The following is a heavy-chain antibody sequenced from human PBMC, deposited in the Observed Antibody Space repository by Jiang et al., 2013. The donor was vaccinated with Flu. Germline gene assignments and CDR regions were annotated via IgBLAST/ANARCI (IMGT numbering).Heavy chain of an antibody. V-gene: IGHV3-23*04. CDR3: AKATQLYSSGWNMYNWFDP. J-gene: IGHJ5*02. CDR1: GFTFSSYA. CDR2: ISGSGGST. D-gene: IGHD6-19*01. Sequence: QLVESGGGLVQPGGSLRLSCAASGFTFSSYAMSWVRQAPGKGLEWVSAISGSGGSTYYADSVKGRFTISRDNSKNTLYLQMNSLRAEDTAVYYCAKATQLYSSGWNMYNWFDPWGQGTLVTVSS.